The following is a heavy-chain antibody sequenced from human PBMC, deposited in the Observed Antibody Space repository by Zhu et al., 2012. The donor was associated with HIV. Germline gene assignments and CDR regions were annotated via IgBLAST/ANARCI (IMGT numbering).Heavy chain of an antibody. CDR2: INSSGSL. D-gene: IGHD4-17*01. CDR3: ARHMNYGDLCCRGFLWVWDS. V-gene: IGHV4-39*07. CDR1: GGSISTTLYY. Sequence: QVQLQESGPGLVKPSEALSLTCTVSGGSISTTLYYWGWIRQPPGKGLEWIGGINSSGSLSYNPSLKSRVTISMDTSRNQFSLKLSSVTAADTAMYHCARHMNYGDLCCRGFLWVWDSWGQGTSGRRLL. J-gene: IGHJ5*01.